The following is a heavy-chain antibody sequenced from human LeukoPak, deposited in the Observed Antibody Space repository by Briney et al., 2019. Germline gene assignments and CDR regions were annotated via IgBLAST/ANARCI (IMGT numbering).Heavy chain of an antibody. CDR2: IYYSGST. CDR3: ARGYGDYEVPGAFDI. V-gene: IGHV4-30-4*01. D-gene: IGHD4-17*01. J-gene: IGHJ3*02. Sequence: SETLSLTCTVSGGSISSGDYYWSWIRQPPGKGLEWIGYIYYSGSTYYNPSLKSRVTISVDTSKNQFSLKLSSVTAADTAVYYCARGYGDYEVPGAFDIWGQGTMVTVSS. CDR1: GGSISSGDYY.